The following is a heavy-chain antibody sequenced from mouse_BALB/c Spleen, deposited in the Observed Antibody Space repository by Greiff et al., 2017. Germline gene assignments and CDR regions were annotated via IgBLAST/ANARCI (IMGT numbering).Heavy chain of an antibody. CDR1: GYTFTSYY. CDR2: INPSNGGT. Sequence: VQLQQSGAELVKPGASVKLSCKASGYTFTSYYMYWVKQRPGQGLEWIGEINPSNGGTNFNEKFKSKATLTVDKSSSTAYMQLSSLTSEDSAVYYCTCYYYGSSYAMDYWGQGTSVTVSS. V-gene: IGHV1S16*01. CDR3: TCYYYGSSYAMDY. J-gene: IGHJ4*01. D-gene: IGHD1-1*01.